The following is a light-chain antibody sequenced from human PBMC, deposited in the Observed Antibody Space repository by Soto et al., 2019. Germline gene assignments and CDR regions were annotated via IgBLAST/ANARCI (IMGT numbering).Light chain of an antibody. J-gene: IGLJ2*01. V-gene: IGLV2-14*01. CDR2: EVS. Sequence: QSALTQPASVSGSPGQSITIYCTGTSSDVGAYKYVSWYQQHPGKAPKLMIFEVSNRPSGVSSRFSGSKSGNTASLTISGLQAEAEAVYYSSSYTSSSTLVFGGGTKLTVL. CDR3: SSYTSSSTLV. CDR1: SSDVGAYKY.